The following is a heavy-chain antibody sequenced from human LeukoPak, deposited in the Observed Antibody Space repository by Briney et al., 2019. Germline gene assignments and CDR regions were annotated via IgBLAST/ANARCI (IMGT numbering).Heavy chain of an antibody. CDR2: ISAYNGNT. J-gene: IGHJ4*02. Sequence: ASVKVSCKASGYTFTSYGISWVRQAPGQGLEWMGWISAYNGNTNYAQKLQGRVTMTTDTSTSTVYMELSSLRSEDTAVYYCASGGGEMATTMTFDYWGQGTLVTVSS. CDR1: GYTFTSYG. D-gene: IGHD5-24*01. CDR3: ASGGGEMATTMTFDY. V-gene: IGHV1-18*01.